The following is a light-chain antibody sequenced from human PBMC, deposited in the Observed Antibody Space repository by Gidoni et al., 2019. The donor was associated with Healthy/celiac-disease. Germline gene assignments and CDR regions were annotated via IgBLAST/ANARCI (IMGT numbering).Light chain of an antibody. Sequence: QSALTQPRPVSGSPGQSVTIPCTGTSSDVGGSNYVSWYQQHPGKAPQLMIYDVSKRPSGVPDRFSGSKSGNTASLTISGLQAEDEADYYCCSYAGSYSVVFGGGTKLTVL. CDR2: DVS. CDR1: SSDVGGSNY. V-gene: IGLV2-11*01. J-gene: IGLJ2*01. CDR3: CSYAGSYSVV.